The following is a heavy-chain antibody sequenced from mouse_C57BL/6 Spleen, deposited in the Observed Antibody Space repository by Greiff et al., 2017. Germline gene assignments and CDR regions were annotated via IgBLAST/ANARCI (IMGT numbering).Heavy chain of an antibody. CDR2: ISNGGGST. J-gene: IGHJ1*03. CDR1: GFTFSDYY. V-gene: IGHV5-12*01. Sequence: EVKVVESGGGLVQPGGSLKLSCAASGFTFSDYYMYWVRQTPEKRLEWVAYISNGGGSTYYPDTVKGRFTISRDNAKNTLYLQMSRLKSEDTAMYYCARQRGGYFDVWGTGTTVTVSS. CDR3: ARQRGGYFDV.